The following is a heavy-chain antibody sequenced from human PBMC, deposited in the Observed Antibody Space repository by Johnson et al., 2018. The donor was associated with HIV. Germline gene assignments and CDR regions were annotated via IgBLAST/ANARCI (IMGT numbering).Heavy chain of an antibody. Sequence: QVQLVESGGGLVKPGGSLRLSCAASGFTFSDYYMSWIRQAPGKGLEWVSHISSSGRSTYYADSVKGRFTISRDNAKNSVYLQMNSLRAEDTAVYYCARSVHDYSDYLRGTDACDIWGQGTLVIVSS. CDR3: ARSVHDYSDYLRGTDACDI. D-gene: IGHD4-11*01. CDR2: ISSSGRST. CDR1: GFTFSDYY. J-gene: IGHJ3*02. V-gene: IGHV3-11*04.